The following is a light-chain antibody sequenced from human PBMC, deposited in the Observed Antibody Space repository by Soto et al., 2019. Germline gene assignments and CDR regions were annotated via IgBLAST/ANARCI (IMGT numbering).Light chain of an antibody. Sequence: QSVLTQPPSASGSPGQSVTISCTGTSSDVGAYNYVSWYQQHPGRAHKLLIYEVTGRPSGVPDRFSGSKSGNTASLTVSGLQAEDEADYYCSSYAGNNNVIFGGGTKVTVL. CDR3: SSYAGNNNVI. V-gene: IGLV2-8*01. J-gene: IGLJ2*01. CDR1: SSDVGAYNY. CDR2: EVT.